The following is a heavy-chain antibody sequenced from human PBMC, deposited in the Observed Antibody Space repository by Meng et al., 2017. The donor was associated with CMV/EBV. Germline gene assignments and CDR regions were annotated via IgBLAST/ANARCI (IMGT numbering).Heavy chain of an antibody. Sequence: QVQLQPGGAGLLEASVTPSLLCAGYGGSFSGYYWGWIRQPPGKGLEWIGEINHSGSTNYNPSLKSRVTISVDTSKNQFSLKLSSVTAADTAVYYCARGSIAARLGLGDWGQGTLVTVSS. D-gene: IGHD6-6*01. V-gene: IGHV4-34*01. CDR1: GGSFSGYY. J-gene: IGHJ4*02. CDR2: INHSGST. CDR3: ARGSIAARLGLGD.